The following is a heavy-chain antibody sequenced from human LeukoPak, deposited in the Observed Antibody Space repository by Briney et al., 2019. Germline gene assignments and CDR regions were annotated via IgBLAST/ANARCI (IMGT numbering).Heavy chain of an antibody. Sequence: SETLSLTCAVQGGSLSDYYWSWIRQPPGKGLEWIGEINHGGSTSYNPSLETRVTMAVDTSKNQLSLKLTSVTAADTAVYYCARGLAGPRLQQWGQGTLVDVSS. CDR1: GGSLSDYY. J-gene: IGHJ1*01. D-gene: IGHD3-16*01. CDR3: ARGLAGPRLQQ. V-gene: IGHV4-34*01. CDR2: INHGGST.